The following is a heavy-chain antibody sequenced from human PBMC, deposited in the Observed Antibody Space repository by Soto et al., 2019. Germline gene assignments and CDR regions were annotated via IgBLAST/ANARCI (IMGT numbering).Heavy chain of an antibody. J-gene: IGHJ4*02. V-gene: IGHV3-11*04. Sequence: PGGSLRLSCAASGFTFSDYYMSWIRQAPGKGLEWVSYISSSGSTIYYADSVKGRFTISRDNSKNTLYLQMNSLRAEDTAVYYCARGPFSMVATLGAPSFDYWGQGTLVTVSS. CDR3: ARGPFSMVATLGAPSFDY. D-gene: IGHD5-12*01. CDR2: ISSSGSTI. CDR1: GFTFSDYY.